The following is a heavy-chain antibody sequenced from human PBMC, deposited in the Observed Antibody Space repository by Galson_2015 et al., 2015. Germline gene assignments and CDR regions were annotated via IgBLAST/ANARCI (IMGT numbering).Heavy chain of an antibody. D-gene: IGHD2-15*01. CDR3: ARGLVVVVSRDWFDP. Sequence: SLRLSCAASGFTFSNYAMHWVRQAPGKGLEWVAVISDDGSNKYYADSVKGRFTISRDDSKNTLYLQMNGLRAEDTAVYYCARGLVVVVSRDWFDPWGQGTLGTVSS. J-gene: IGHJ5*02. CDR1: GFTFSNYA. V-gene: IGHV3-30*01. CDR2: ISDDGSNK.